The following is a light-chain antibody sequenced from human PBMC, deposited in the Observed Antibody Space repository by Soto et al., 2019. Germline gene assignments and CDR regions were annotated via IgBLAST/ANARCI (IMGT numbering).Light chain of an antibody. CDR1: QTISSW. Sequence: DIQMTQSPSTLSGSVGDRVTITCRASQTISSWLAWYQQKPGKAPKLLIYKASTLKSGVPSRFSGSGSGTEFTLTISSLQPDDFALYYCQQRSTWPPGYTFGQGTKLEI. CDR3: QQRSTWPPGYT. CDR2: KAS. V-gene: IGKV1-5*03. J-gene: IGKJ2*01.